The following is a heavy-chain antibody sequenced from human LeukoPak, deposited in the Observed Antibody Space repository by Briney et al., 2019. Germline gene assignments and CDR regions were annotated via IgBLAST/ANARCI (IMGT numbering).Heavy chain of an antibody. J-gene: IGHJ6*03. CDR2: IIPIFGTA. CDR1: GGTFSSYA. D-gene: IGHD3-10*01. Sequence: SVKVSCKASGGTFSSYAISWVRQAPGQGLEWMGGIIPIFGTANYAQKFQGRVTITTDESTSTAYMELSSLRSEDTAVYYCARAGEGAPDYYDYMDVWGKGTTVTVSS. CDR3: ARAGEGAPDYYDYMDV. V-gene: IGHV1-69*05.